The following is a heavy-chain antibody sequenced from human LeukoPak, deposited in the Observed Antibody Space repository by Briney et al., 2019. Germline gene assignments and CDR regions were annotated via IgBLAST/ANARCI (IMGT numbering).Heavy chain of an antibody. CDR1: GFTFSSYA. J-gene: IGHJ4*02. D-gene: IGHD5-12*01. Sequence: GGSLRLSCAASGFTFSSYAMHWVRQAPGKGLEWVAVISYDGSNKYYADSVKGRFTISRDNSKNTLYLQMNSLRAEDTAVYYCARDGWLRGQGTLVTVSS. CDR2: ISYDGSNK. CDR3: ARDGWL. V-gene: IGHV3-30-3*01.